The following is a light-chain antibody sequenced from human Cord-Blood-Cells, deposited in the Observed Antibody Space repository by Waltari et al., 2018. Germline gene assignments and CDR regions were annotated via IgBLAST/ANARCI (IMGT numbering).Light chain of an antibody. CDR1: SSDVGGYNY. V-gene: IGLV2-14*01. Sequence: QSALTQPASVSGSPGQSTTISCTGTSSDVGGYNYVSWYQQHPGKAPKLMSYDVSKRPSGVSNRFSGSKSGNTASLTISGLQAEDEADYYCSSYTSSSTFVVFGGGTKLTVL. CDR3: SSYTSSSTFVV. J-gene: IGLJ2*01. CDR2: DVS.